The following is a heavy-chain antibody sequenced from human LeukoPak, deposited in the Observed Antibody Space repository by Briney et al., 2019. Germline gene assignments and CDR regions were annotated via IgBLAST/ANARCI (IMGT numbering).Heavy chain of an antibody. J-gene: IGHJ4*02. Sequence: PGGSLRLSCAASGFTFSSYAMHWVRQAPGKGLEWVSAISGSGGSTYYADSVKGRFTISRDNSKNTLYLQMNSLRAEDTAVYYCAKRAGGSGYYYGFGYWGQGTLVTVSS. D-gene: IGHD3-22*01. CDR3: AKRAGGSGYYYGFGY. CDR2: ISGSGGST. CDR1: GFTFSSYA. V-gene: IGHV3-23*01.